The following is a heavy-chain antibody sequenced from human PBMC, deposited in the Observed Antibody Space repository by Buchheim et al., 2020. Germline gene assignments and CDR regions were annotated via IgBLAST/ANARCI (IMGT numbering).Heavy chain of an antibody. CDR1: GFTFSSYG. V-gene: IGHV3-30*18. Sequence: QVQLVESGGGVVQPGRSLRLSCAASGFTFSSYGVHWVRQAPGKGLEWVAVISYDGSNKYYADSVKGRFTISRDNSKNTPYLQMNSLRAEDTAVYYCAKVSYDSSGYVDYWGQGTL. CDR2: ISYDGSNK. D-gene: IGHD3-22*01. CDR3: AKVSYDSSGYVDY. J-gene: IGHJ4*02.